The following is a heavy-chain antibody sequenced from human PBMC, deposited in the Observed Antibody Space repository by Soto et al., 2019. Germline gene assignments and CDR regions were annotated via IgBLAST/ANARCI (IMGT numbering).Heavy chain of an antibody. CDR1: GFTFSSYW. CDR2: INSDWSST. Sequence: GGSLRLSCGASGFTFSSYWMHWVRQAPGKGLLWVSRINSDWSSTSYADSVKGRFTISRDNAKNTLYLQMSSLRAEDTAVYYCARGIRNYYGVDVWGQGTTVTVSS. J-gene: IGHJ6*02. V-gene: IGHV3-74*01. CDR3: ARGIRNYYGVDV. D-gene: IGHD5-18*01.